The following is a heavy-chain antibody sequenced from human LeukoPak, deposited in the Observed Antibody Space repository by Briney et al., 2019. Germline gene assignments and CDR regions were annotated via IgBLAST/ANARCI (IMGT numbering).Heavy chain of an antibody. Sequence: PGGSLRLSCAASGFTFSNYWMHWVRQAPGKGLVWVSRINSDGSIRSYADSVKGRFTISRDNAKNTLYLQMNSLRAEDTAVYYCARVGYCTNGVCYSSHWFDPWGQGTLVTVSP. V-gene: IGHV3-74*01. J-gene: IGHJ5*02. D-gene: IGHD2-8*01. CDR1: GFTFSNYW. CDR3: ARVGYCTNGVCYSSHWFDP. CDR2: INSDGSIR.